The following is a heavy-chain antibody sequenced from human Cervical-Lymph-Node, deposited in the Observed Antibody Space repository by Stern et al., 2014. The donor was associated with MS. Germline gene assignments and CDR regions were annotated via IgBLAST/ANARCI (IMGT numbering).Heavy chain of an antibody. CDR3: ARSYELRSGSYYGPTDY. V-gene: IGHV4-31*03. J-gene: IGHJ4*02. CDR1: SGSISSGGYY. CDR2: IYYNGNT. D-gene: IGHD3-10*01. Sequence: QVQLQQWGPGLVKPSQTLSLTCTVSSGSISSGGYYWNWLRQHPGEGLEWIGSIYYNGNTFYSPSLKSRVSMSIDTSENQFSLNLNSVTAADTAVYYCARSYELRSGSYYGPTDYWGQGTLVTVSS.